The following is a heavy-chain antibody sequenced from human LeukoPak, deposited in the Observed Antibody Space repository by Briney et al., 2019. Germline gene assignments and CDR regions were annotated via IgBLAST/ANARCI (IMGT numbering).Heavy chain of an antibody. CDR1: GYTFTSYY. Sequence: ASVKVSCTASGYTFTSYYMHWVRQAPGQGLEWMGIINPSGGSTSYAQKFQSRVTMTRDTSTSTVYMELSSPRSEDTAVYYCARRGYSSSWYGDYFDYWGQGTLVTVSS. V-gene: IGHV1-46*01. D-gene: IGHD6-13*01. CDR3: ARRGYSSSWYGDYFDY. CDR2: INPSGGST. J-gene: IGHJ4*02.